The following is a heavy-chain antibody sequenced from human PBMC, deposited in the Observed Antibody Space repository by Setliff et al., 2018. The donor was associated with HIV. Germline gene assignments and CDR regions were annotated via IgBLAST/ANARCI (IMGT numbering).Heavy chain of an antibody. D-gene: IGHD3-3*01. J-gene: IGHJ3*02. CDR1: GGSISNYY. CDR3: ARGAFDDGYGFGAFDI. V-gene: IGHV4-59*12. CDR2: IYYSGST. Sequence: PSETLSLTCTVSGGSISNYYWSWVRQPPGKGVEWIGYIYYSGSTNYNPSLKSRVTTSVDTSKNQFSLRLSSVTAADTAVYYCARGAFDDGYGFGAFDIWGQGTMVTVSS.